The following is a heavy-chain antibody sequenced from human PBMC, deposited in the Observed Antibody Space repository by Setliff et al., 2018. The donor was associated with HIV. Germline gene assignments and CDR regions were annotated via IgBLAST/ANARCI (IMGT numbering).Heavy chain of an antibody. D-gene: IGHD1-26*01. V-gene: IGHV1-18*01. CDR2: ISAYNGNT. J-gene: IGHJ3*02. CDR1: GYSFTTYA. Sequence: ASVKVSCKASGYSFTTYAISWVRQAPGQGLEWMGWISAYNGNTLYAQKFQGRVTMTTDTSTSTAHMDLRSLRSDDTAVYYCARVRGSYFGNHDAFDIWGQGTMVTVSS. CDR3: ARVRGSYFGNHDAFDI.